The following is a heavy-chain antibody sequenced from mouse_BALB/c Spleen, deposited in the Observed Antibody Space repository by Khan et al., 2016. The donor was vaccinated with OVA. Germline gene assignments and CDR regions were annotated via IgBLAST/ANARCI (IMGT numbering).Heavy chain of an antibody. CDR3: ARSNSYWYFDV. V-gene: IGHV9-3-1*01. D-gene: IGHD4-1*02. CDR1: GYTFTNYG. CDR2: INTYTGEP. J-gene: IGHJ1*01. Sequence: QIQLVQSGPELKKPGETVKISCKASGYTFTNYGMNWVKQAPGKGLKWMGWINTYTGEPTYANDFKGRFAFSLETSASTAYLQLNNLKNEDTATXFCARSNSYWYFDVWGAGTTVTVSS.